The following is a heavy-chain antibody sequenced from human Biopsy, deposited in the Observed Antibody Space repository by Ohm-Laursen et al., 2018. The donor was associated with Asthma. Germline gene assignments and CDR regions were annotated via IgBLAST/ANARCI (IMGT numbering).Heavy chain of an antibody. Sequence: ASVKVSCKTSGYTFNSAGITWVRQAPGQGFEWMGWISVYNGNTKVAQKLQDRVTMITDTSTSTAYMELRSLRSDDTAVYFCARAVDYSHYYGIGVWGQGTTVTVS. CDR1: GYTFNSAG. D-gene: IGHD3-10*01. J-gene: IGHJ6*02. V-gene: IGHV1-18*01. CDR2: ISVYNGNT. CDR3: ARAVDYSHYYGIGV.